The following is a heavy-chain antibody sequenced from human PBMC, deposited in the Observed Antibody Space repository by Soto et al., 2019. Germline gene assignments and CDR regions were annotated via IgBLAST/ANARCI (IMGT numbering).Heavy chain of an antibody. CDR1: GFTFSSYW. J-gene: IGHJ4*02. CDR2: INSDGSTT. Sequence: EVQVVEFGGGLVQPGGSLRLSCVGSGFTFSSYWMYWDRQVPGKGPVWVSRINSDGSTTNYADPVKGRFTTSRDNAKNTVYLPMNRLIVEDTAVYYCVGGTGYWGQGTRVTVSS. D-gene: IGHD1-1*01. CDR3: VGGTGY. V-gene: IGHV3-74*01.